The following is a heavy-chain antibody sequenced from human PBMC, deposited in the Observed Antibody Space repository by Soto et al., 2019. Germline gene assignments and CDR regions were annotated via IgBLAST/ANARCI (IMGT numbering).Heavy chain of an antibody. Sequence: QVQLVQSGAEVKKPGASVKVTCKASGYTFTSYDINWVRQATGLGLEWMGWMNPNSGNTGYAQKFQGRVTMTRNTSISTAYMELSSLRSEVTAVYYCARGTLVLMVYVGDDYYGMDVWGQGTTVTVSS. CDR1: GYTFTSYD. V-gene: IGHV1-8*01. CDR3: ARGTLVLMVYVGDDYYGMDV. CDR2: MNPNSGNT. D-gene: IGHD2-8*01. J-gene: IGHJ6*02.